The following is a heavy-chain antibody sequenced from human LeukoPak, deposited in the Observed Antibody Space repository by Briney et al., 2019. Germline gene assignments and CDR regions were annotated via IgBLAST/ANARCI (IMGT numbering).Heavy chain of an antibody. CDR2: ISGYNGNT. CDR1: GYTFTSYG. D-gene: IGHD6-19*01. CDR3: ARDLKRGYSSGRYSWGTGSSNDY. V-gene: IGHV1-18*01. J-gene: IGHJ4*02. Sequence: ASVKVSCKASGYTFTSYGISWVRQAPGQGLEWMGWISGYNGNTNYAQQKLHGRVTMTTDTSTSTAYMELRSLRSDDTAVYYCARDLKRGYSSGRYSWGTGSSNDYWGQGTLVTVSS.